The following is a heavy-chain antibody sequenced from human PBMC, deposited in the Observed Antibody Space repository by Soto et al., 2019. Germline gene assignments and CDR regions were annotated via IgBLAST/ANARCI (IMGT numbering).Heavy chain of an antibody. D-gene: IGHD4-4*01. V-gene: IGHV3-23*01. J-gene: IGHJ4*02. CDR2: ISGSGGST. Sequence: VGSVRLSCAASGFTFSSYAMSWVRQAPGKGLEWVSAISGSGGSTYYADSVKGRFTISRDNSKNTLYLQMNSLRAEDTAVYYCAKDLQECSYDYNSYFDYWGQGTLVTVSS. CDR1: GFTFSSYA. CDR3: AKDLQECSYDYNSYFDY.